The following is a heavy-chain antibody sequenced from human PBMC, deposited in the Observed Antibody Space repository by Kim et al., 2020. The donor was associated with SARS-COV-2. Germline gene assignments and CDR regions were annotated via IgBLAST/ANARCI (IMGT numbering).Heavy chain of an antibody. CDR1: GYTFTSYA. D-gene: IGHD5-12*01. CDR3: ARVSGFHYGMDV. Sequence: ASVKVSCKASGYTFTSYAMHWVRQAPGQRLEWMGWINAGNGNTKYSQKFQGRVTITRDTSASTAYMELSSLRSEDTAVYYCARVSGFHYGMDVWGQGTTVTVS. J-gene: IGHJ6*02. CDR2: INAGNGNT. V-gene: IGHV1-3*01.